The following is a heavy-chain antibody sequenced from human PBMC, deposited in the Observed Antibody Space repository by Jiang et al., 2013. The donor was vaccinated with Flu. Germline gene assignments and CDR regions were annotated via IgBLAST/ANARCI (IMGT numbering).Heavy chain of an antibody. Sequence: GPGLVKPSGTLSLTCTVSGGSVSSGSYYWGWIRQPPGKGLEWIGYIYYSGSTNYNPSLKSRVTISVDTSKNQFSLKLSSVTAADTAVYYCARGSVGYSSSWFPFYWGQGTLVTVSS. CDR1: GGSVSSGSYY. CDR2: IYYSGST. J-gene: IGHJ4*02. D-gene: IGHD6-13*01. V-gene: IGHV4-61*01. CDR3: ARGSVGYSSSWFPFY.